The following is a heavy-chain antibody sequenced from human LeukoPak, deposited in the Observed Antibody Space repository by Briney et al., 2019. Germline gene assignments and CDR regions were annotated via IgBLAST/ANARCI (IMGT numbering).Heavy chain of an antibody. V-gene: IGHV3-21*01. D-gene: IGHD3-9*01. CDR1: GFTFSTCT. Sequence: PGGSLRLSCAASGFTFSTCTMNWVRRAPGKGLEWVSSISSSSYIYYADSVKGRFTISRDNAKNSLYLQMNSLRAEDTAVYYCARNTPDIFLEGWGRGTLVTVSS. CDR3: ARNTPDIFLEG. J-gene: IGHJ4*02. CDR2: ISSSSYI.